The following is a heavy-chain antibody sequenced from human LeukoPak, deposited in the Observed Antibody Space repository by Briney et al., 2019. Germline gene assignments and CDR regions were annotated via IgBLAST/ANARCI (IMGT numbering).Heavy chain of an antibody. CDR1: GFTFDDYA. D-gene: IGHD2-2*01. CDR2: ISWNSGSI. V-gene: IGHV3-9*01. CDR3: ARARLPEPYRSSTSCAHYYYYYYMDV. Sequence: PGRSLRLSCAASGFTFDDYAMHWVRQAPGKGLEWVSGISWNSGSIGYADSVKGRFTISRDNAKNSLYLQMNSLRAEDTAVYYCARARLPEPYRSSTSCAHYYYYYYMDVWGKGTTVTVSS. J-gene: IGHJ6*03.